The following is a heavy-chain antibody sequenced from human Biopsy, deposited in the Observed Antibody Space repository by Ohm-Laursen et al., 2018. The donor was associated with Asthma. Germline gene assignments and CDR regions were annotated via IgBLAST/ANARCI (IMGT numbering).Heavy chain of an antibody. Sequence: GSSVKLSCKTSGYTFNSAGITWVRQAPGQGLEWMGWIGVYNGNTKVAQKLQERVTMITDTSTSTAYLELRSLRSADRAVYFVARAVDYSLYYGIDVWGQGTTVIVS. V-gene: IGHV1-18*01. CDR2: IGVYNGNT. CDR1: GYTFNSAG. D-gene: IGHD3-10*01. J-gene: IGHJ6*02. CDR3: ARAVDYSLYYGIDV.